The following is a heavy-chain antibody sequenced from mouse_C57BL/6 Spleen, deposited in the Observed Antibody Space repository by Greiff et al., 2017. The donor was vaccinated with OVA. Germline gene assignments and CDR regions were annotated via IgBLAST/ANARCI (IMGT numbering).Heavy chain of an antibody. CDR1: GYSITSGYY. D-gene: IGHD2-5*01. CDR3: ARDLDYSNYPYYFDY. V-gene: IGHV3-6*01. J-gene: IGHJ2*01. CDR2: ISYDGSN. Sequence: EVQLVESGPGLVKPSQSLSLTCSVTGYSITSGYYWNWIRQFPGNKLEWMGYISYDGSNNYNPSLKNRISITRDTSKNQFFLKLNSVTTEDTATYYCARDLDYSNYPYYFDYWGQGTTLTVSS.